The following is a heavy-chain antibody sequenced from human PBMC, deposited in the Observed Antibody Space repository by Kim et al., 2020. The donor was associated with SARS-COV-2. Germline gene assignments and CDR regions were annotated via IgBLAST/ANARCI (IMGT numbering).Heavy chain of an antibody. V-gene: IGHV4-59*09. CDR3: ARGKQWLV. Sequence: SVSTNYNPSLKSRVTISVDTSKNQFSLKLSSVTAADTAVYYCARGKQWLVWGQGTLVTVSS. J-gene: IGHJ4*02. CDR2: SVST. D-gene: IGHD6-19*01.